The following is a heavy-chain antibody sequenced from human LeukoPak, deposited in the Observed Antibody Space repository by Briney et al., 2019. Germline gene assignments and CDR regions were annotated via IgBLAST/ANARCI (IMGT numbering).Heavy chain of an antibody. D-gene: IGHD5-12*01. CDR1: VGTFSSYA. CDR2: IIPILGIA. Sequence: ASVTVFFKASVGTFSSYAISWVRQAPGQGLEWMGRIIPILGIANYAQKFQGRVTITADKSTSTAYMELSSLRSEDTAVYYCARATARYSGYDWGPFDYWGQGTLVTVSS. J-gene: IGHJ4*02. CDR3: ARATARYSGYDWGPFDY. V-gene: IGHV1-69*04.